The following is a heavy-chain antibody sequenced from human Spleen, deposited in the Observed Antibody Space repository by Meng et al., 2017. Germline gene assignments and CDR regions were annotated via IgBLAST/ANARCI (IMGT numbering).Heavy chain of an antibody. D-gene: IGHD2-21*01. CDR3: TRGLAPEGYFDL. J-gene: IGHJ2*01. Sequence: EVQWVESGGGVIQPGGSLVLSCAASGFTVSSNYMNWIRQAPGKGLEWVSVLYGDGTTYYAHSVKGRFTISRDNSKNTLYLQMNSLRAEDTAVYYCTRGLAPEGYFDLWGRGTLVTVSS. CDR2: LYGDGTT. V-gene: IGHV3-53*01. CDR1: GFTVSSNY.